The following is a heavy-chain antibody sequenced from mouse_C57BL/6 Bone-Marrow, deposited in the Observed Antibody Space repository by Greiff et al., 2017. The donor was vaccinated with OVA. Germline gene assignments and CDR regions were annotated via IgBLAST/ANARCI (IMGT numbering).Heavy chain of an antibody. Sequence: QVQLQQSGPELVKPGASVKISCKASGYAFSSSWMNWVKQRPGKGLEWIGRIYPGDGDTNYNGKFKGKATLTADKSSSTAYMQLSSLTSEDSAVYYGASGGVYYGSSAFDFWCRGTTLTVS. D-gene: IGHD1-1*01. J-gene: IGHJ2*01. V-gene: IGHV1-82*01. CDR1: GYAFSSSW. CDR3: ASGGVYYGSSAFDF. CDR2: IYPGDGDT.